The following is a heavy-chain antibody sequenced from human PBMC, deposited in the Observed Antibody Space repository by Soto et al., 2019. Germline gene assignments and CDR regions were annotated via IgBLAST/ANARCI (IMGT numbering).Heavy chain of an antibody. CDR3: AGMTLDYDSSGYYWGHYFDY. Sequence: QVQLPESGPGLVKPSETLSLTCTVSGGSISSYYWSWIRQPAGKGLEWLGRIYTSGSTNYNPSLKSRVTMSVDTSKHQFSLTLSSVTAADTAVYYCAGMTLDYDSSGYYWGHYFDYWGQGTLVTVSS. D-gene: IGHD3-22*01. V-gene: IGHV4-4*07. CDR1: GGSISSYY. J-gene: IGHJ4*02. CDR2: IYTSGST.